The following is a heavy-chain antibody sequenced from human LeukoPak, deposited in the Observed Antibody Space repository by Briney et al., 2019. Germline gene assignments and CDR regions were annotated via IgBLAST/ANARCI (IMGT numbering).Heavy chain of an antibody. J-gene: IGHJ4*02. CDR3: AKATYYYDSSGYYSDY. D-gene: IGHD3-22*01. CDR1: GFTFSSYA. CDR2: ISGSGGST. V-gene: IGHV3-23*01. Sequence: PGESLRLSCAASGFTFSSYAMSWVRQAPGKGLEWVSAISGSGGSTYYADSVKGRFTISRDNSKNTLYLQMNSLRAEDTAVYYCAKATYYYDSSGYYSDYWGQGTLVTVSS.